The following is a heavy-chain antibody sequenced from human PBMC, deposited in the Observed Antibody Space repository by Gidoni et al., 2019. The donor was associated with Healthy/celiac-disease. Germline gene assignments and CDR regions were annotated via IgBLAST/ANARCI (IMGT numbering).Heavy chain of an antibody. Sequence: QVPLVPSGAEVKNPGASVKVSCKVSGYTLTELSMHWVRQAPGKGLEWMGGFDPEDGETIDAQKFQGRVTMNEDTSTDTAYMELSSLRSEDTAVYYCATDFNSALRGAFDIWGQGTMVTVSS. D-gene: IGHD2-21*01. CDR3: ATDFNSALRGAFDI. V-gene: IGHV1-24*01. CDR2: FDPEDGET. J-gene: IGHJ3*02. CDR1: GYTLTELS.